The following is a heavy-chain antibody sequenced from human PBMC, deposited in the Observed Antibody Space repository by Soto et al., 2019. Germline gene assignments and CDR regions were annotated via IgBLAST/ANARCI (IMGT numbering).Heavy chain of an antibody. V-gene: IGHV1-69*08. CDR3: ARDLGERITMVRGVWFAP. D-gene: IGHD3-10*01. Sequence: QVQLVQSGAEVKKPGSSVKVSCKASGGTFSSYTISWVRQAPGQGLEWMGRIIPILGIANYAQKFQGRVTITADKSTSTAYMELSSLRSEDTAVYYCARDLGERITMVRGVWFAPWGQGTLVTVSS. CDR2: IIPILGIA. J-gene: IGHJ5*02. CDR1: GGTFSSYT.